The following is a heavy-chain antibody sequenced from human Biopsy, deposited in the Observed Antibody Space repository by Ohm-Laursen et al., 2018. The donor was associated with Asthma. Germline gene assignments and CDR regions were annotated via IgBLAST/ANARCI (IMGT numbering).Heavy chain of an antibody. Sequence: SVKVSCKTSGYTFNSAGITWVRQAPGQGLERMGWISVYNGNTKVAQKPQDRVTMITDTSTSTAYMELRSLRSDDTAVYFCARAVDYSHYYGIDVWGQGTTVTVS. V-gene: IGHV1-18*01. J-gene: IGHJ6*02. CDR1: GYTFNSAG. CDR3: ARAVDYSHYYGIDV. CDR2: ISVYNGNT. D-gene: IGHD3-10*01.